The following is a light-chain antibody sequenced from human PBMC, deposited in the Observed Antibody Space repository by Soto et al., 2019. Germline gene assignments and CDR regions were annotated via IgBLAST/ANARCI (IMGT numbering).Light chain of an antibody. CDR1: SSNLGANYD. V-gene: IGLV1-40*01. CDR3: QSYDSRLSGWV. Sequence: QSVLTQPPSVSGAPGQRVTISCTGSSSNLGANYDVHWYQQLPGTAPKLPISGPSNRPSGVPDRFSGSKSGTSASLAITGLQAEDEADDYCQSYDSRLSGWVFGGGTKLTVL. CDR2: GPS. J-gene: IGLJ3*02.